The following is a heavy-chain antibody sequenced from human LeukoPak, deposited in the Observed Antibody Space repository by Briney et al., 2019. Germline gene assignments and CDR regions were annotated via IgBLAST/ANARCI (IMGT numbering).Heavy chain of an antibody. D-gene: IGHD2-2*01. J-gene: IGHJ4*02. V-gene: IGHV3-9*01. CDR2: ISWNSGSI. Sequence: GRSLRLSCAASGFTFDDYAMHWVRQAPGKGLEWVSGISWNSGSIGYADSVKGRFTISRDNAKNSLYLQMNSLRAEDTALYYCAKDFHPSKPTRVLGGYFDYWGQGTLVTVSS. CDR1: GFTFDDYA. CDR3: AKDFHPSKPTRVLGGYFDY.